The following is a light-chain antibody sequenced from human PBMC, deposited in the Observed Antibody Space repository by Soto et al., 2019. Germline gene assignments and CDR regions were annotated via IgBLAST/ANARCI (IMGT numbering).Light chain of an antibody. J-gene: IGKJ1*01. CDR2: DAS. V-gene: IGKV1-5*01. CDR3: QQPWT. Sequence: DIQMTQSPSTLSASVGDRVTITCRASQSISSWLAWYQQKPGKAPKLLIYDASSLESGVPSRFSGSGSGTEFTLTIRSLQPDDFATYYCQQPWTFGQGTKVEIK. CDR1: QSISSW.